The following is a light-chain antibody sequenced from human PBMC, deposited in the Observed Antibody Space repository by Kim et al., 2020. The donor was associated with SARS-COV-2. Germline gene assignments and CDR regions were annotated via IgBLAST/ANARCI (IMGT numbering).Light chain of an antibody. V-gene: IGKV3-20*01. CDR1: QNINRAY. CDR3: QQYGSSPLMT. J-gene: IGKJ5*01. CDR2: GAS. Sequence: EVVLTQSPGTLSLSPGERATLSCRASQNINRAYLAWYQQKVGQPPSLLIYGASNGATGIPDRFSVSGSETDFTLTISRLEPEDFAVYYCQQYGSSPLMTFGHGTRLEIK.